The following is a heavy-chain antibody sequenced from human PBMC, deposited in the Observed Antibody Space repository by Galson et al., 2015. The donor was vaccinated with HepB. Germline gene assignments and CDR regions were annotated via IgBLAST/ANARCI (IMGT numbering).Heavy chain of an antibody. Sequence: SLRLSCAASGFTVSSNYMNWVRQAPGKGLEWVSVISSGGSTYYADSVKGRFTISRDNSKNTLYLQMNSLRAEDTAVYYCARDVSAAGFYWFDPWGQGTLVTVSS. D-gene: IGHD6-13*01. CDR3: ARDVSAAGFYWFDP. CDR1: GFTVSSNY. CDR2: ISSGGST. V-gene: IGHV3-66*01. J-gene: IGHJ5*02.